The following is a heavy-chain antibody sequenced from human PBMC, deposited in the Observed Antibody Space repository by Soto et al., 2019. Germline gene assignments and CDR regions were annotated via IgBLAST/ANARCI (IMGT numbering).Heavy chain of an antibody. J-gene: IGHJ4*02. V-gene: IGHV3-48*02. CDR1: GFTFSSYS. D-gene: IGHD3-22*01. Sequence: RLSCAASGFTFSSYSMNWVRQAPGKGLEWVSYISSSSSTIYYADSVKGRFTISRDNAKNSLYLQMNSLRDEDTAVYYCARVVHGELVVITRGGFDYWGQGTLVTVSS. CDR2: ISSSSSTI. CDR3: ARVVHGELVVITRGGFDY.